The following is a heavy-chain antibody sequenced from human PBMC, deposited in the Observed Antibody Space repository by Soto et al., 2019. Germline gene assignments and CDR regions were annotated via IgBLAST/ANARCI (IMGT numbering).Heavy chain of an antibody. V-gene: IGHV1-2*02. Sequence: ASVKVSCKASGYIFTGYHIHWVSQAPGRGLEWMGWINPNSGDTEYAQNFQGRVTMTRDTSFNLVYMEMSGLMSDDTAVYYCARDARGTRGFDEMDIWGQGTLVTVSS. CDR2: INPNSGDT. J-gene: IGHJ4*03. CDR3: ARDARGTRGFDEMDI. D-gene: IGHD3-9*01. CDR1: GYIFTGYH.